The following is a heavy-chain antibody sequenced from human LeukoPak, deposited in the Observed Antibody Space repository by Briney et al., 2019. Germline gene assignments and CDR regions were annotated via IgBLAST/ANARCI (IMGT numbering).Heavy chain of an antibody. CDR3: ARGPLRYCGGDCPYYFDY. J-gene: IGHJ4*02. CDR1: GIRFSDYS. V-gene: IGHV3-30-3*01. Sequence: GGSLRLSCAASGIRFSDYSMHWVRQAPGKGLEWVTVISHDGNNKFYGDSVKGRFTISRDNSKNTMYLQMNSLRTEDTAVYYCARGPLRYCGGDCPYYFDYWGQGTLVTVSS. CDR2: ISHDGNNK. D-gene: IGHD2-21*02.